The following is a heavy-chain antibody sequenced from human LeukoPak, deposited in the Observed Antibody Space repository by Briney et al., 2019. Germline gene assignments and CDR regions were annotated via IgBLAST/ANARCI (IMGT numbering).Heavy chain of an antibody. J-gene: IGHJ4*02. Sequence: ASVKVSCKASGFTFTSSAMQWVRQARGQRLEWIGWIAVGSGNTNYAQKFQERVTITRDMSTSAAYMELSSLRSEDTAVYYCAAVGYCSGGSCYGNYYFDYWGQGTLVTVSS. CDR2: IAVGSGNT. CDR1: GFTFTSSA. V-gene: IGHV1-58*02. D-gene: IGHD2-15*01. CDR3: AAVGYCSGGSCYGNYYFDY.